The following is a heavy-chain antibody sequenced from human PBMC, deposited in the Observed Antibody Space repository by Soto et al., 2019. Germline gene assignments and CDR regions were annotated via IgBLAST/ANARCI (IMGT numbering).Heavy chain of an antibody. CDR1: GFTVSSNY. Sequence: PGGSLRLSCAASGFTVSSNYMSWVRQAPGKGLEWVSVIYSGGSTYYADSVKGRFTISRDNSKNTLYLQMNSLRAEDTAVYYCARDPQLGLMGYYYYGMDVWGQGTTVTVS. D-gene: IGHD2-8*01. V-gene: IGHV3-66*01. CDR2: IYSGGST. CDR3: ARDPQLGLMGYYYYGMDV. J-gene: IGHJ6*02.